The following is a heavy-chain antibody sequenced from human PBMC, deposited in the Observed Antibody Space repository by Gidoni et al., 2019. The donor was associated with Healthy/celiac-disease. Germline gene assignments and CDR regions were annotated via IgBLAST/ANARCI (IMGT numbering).Heavy chain of an antibody. CDR1: GGSFSGDY. J-gene: IGHJ4*02. CDR2: INHSGST. Sequence: QVQLQQWGAGLLKPSETLSLTCAVYGGSFSGDYWSWIRQPPGKGLEWIGEINHSGSTNYNPSLKSRVTISIDTSKNQFSLKLSSVTAADTAVYYCARGPRGIRIVRKVSYLDYWGQGTLVTVSS. V-gene: IGHV4-34*01. CDR3: ARGPRGIRIVRKVSYLDY. D-gene: IGHD3-10*01.